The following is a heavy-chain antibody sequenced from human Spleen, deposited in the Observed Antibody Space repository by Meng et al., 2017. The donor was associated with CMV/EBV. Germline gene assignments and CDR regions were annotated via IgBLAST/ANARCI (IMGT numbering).Heavy chain of an antibody. Sequence: ASGFTVTSSYMSWVRQAPGQGLEWVSVIYGGGSTYYADSVKGRFTISRDHSRNTLYLQMNSLRAEDTALYFCARDPPIYSGSGNFSGPWGQGTLVTVSS. D-gene: IGHD3-10*01. CDR2: IYGGGST. CDR1: GFTVTSSY. V-gene: IGHV3-66*02. J-gene: IGHJ5*02. CDR3: ARDPPIYSGSGNFSGP.